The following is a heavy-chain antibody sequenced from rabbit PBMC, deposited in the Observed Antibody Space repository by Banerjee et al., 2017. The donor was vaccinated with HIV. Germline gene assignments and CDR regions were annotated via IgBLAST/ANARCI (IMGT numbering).Heavy chain of an antibody. V-gene: IGHV1S45*01. CDR3: ARGWSNSNL. CDR1: GFDLSSYYY. J-gene: IGHJ4*01. Sequence: QEQLEESGGGLVKPEGSLTLTCTASGFDLSSYYYMCWVRQAPGKGLEWIGYINTGSHSTSYASWAKGRFTISKTSSTAVTLQMTSLTAADTATYFCARGWSNSNLWGQGTLVTVS. CDR2: INTGSHST.